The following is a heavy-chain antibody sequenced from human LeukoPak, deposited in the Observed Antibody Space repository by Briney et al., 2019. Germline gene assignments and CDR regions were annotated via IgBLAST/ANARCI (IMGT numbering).Heavy chain of an antibody. CDR1: GYNFPTYW. Sequence: GESLKISCKGSGYNFPTYWIGWVRQMPGRGLEWTGQVFPLDSDTTYSPTFQGQVTTSADTSTSTAHLQWSSLKASDTAIYYCTAFNRDGYRNFDSWGQGTLVTVSS. CDR3: TAFNRDGYRNFDS. J-gene: IGHJ4*02. CDR2: VFPLDSDT. D-gene: IGHD5-24*01. V-gene: IGHV5-51*01.